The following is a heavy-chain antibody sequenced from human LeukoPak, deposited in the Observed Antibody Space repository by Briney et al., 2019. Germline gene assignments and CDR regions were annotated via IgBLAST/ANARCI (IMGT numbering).Heavy chain of an antibody. V-gene: IGHV1-46*01. D-gene: IGHD2-8*01. CDR2: INPSGGST. Sequence: ASVKVSCKASGYTFTSYYMHWVRQAPGQGLEWMGIINPSGGSTSYAQKLQGRVTMTTDTSTNTVNMDLRNLKSDDTAVYYCARENEWGPPWFDPWGQGILVTVSS. CDR1: GYTFTSYY. CDR3: ARENEWGPPWFDP. J-gene: IGHJ5*02.